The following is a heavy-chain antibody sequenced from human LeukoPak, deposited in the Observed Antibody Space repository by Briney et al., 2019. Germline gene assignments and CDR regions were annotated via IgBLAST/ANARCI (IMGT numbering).Heavy chain of an antibody. CDR3: ARDLGRPRGQNGDADAFDI. J-gene: IGHJ3*02. D-gene: IGHD1-26*01. Sequence: GGSLRLSCAASGFPVSSYYMSWVRQAPGKGLEWVSNIYISGNTYYADSVKGRFTTSRDKSKNTMDLQMNSLRVEDTAVYYCARDLGRPRGQNGDADAFDIWGQGTMVTVSS. CDR2: IYISGNT. CDR1: GFPVSSYY. V-gene: IGHV3-53*01.